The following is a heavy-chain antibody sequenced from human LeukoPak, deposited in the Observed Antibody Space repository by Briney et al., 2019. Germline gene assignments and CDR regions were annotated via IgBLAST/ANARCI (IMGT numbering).Heavy chain of an antibody. Sequence: GGSLRLSCAASGFTFRSYAMIWVRQAPGKGPEWVSGFADNGEITYYAESVKGRCTISKDNSKNTLYLQMNSLRPEDTGVDCCAILTNYVGSGRYPVYGGERTLVSLST. CDR2: FADNGEIT. J-gene: IGHJ4*02. CDR3: AILTNYVGSGRYPVY. V-gene: IGHV3-23*01. CDR1: GFTFRSYA. D-gene: IGHD3-10*01.